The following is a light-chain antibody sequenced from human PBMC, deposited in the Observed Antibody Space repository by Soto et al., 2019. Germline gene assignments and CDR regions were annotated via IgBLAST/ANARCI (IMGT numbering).Light chain of an antibody. J-gene: IGKJ2*01. V-gene: IGKV1-5*01. CDR3: QQYTSYLYT. CDR1: QSISSW. CDR2: DAS. Sequence: DIQMTQSPSTLSASVGDRVTITCRASQSISSWLAWYQQKPGKAPKLLIYDASSLESGVPSRFSGSGSGTEVTLTISSLQPDDFATYYCQQYTSYLYTFGQGTKLEIK.